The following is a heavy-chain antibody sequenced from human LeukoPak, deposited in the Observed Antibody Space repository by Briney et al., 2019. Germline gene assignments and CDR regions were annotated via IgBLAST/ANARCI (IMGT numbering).Heavy chain of an antibody. CDR2: ISGSGGST. J-gene: IGHJ4*02. D-gene: IGHD3-22*01. CDR3: AKGLKYYYDTSPSPGMY. CDR1: GFTFSSYA. Sequence: VGSLRLSCAASGFTFSSYAMSWVRQAPGKGLEWVSAISGSGGSTYYADSVKGRFTISRDNSKNTLYLQMNSLRAEDTAVYYCAKGLKYYYDTSPSPGMYWGQGTLVTVSS. V-gene: IGHV3-23*01.